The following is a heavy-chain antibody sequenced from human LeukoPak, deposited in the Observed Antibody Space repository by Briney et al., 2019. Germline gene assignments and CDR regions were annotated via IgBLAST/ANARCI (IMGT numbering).Heavy chain of an antibody. CDR1: GFSFNNAW. CDR3: TTHCGGGTCYGY. J-gene: IGHJ4*02. V-gene: IGHV3-15*01. CDR2: IKSISDGGTT. Sequence: GGSLRLSCAASGFSFNNAWMSWVRQAPGKGLEWVGRIKSISDGGTTDFAAPVKGRFSISRDGSKNTLYLQMNSLKTEDTAVYYCTTHCGGGTCYGYWGQGTLVTVSS. D-gene: IGHD2-15*01.